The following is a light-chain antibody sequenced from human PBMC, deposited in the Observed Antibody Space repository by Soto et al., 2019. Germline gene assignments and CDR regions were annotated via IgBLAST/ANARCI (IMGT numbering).Light chain of an antibody. CDR2: GNG. CDR1: SSNIGAGYD. Sequence: QSVLTQPPSVSGAPGQRVTISCTGSSSNIGAGYDVHWYQQLPGTAPKLLIYGNGNRPSGVPDRFSGSKSGTSASLAITGLQAEDETGYYCQSYDSSLSGWVFGGGTKVTVL. V-gene: IGLV1-40*01. J-gene: IGLJ3*02. CDR3: QSYDSSLSGWV.